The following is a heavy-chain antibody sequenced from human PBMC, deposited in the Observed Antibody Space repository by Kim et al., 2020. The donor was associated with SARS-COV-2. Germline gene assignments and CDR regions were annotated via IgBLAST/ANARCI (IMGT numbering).Heavy chain of an antibody. Sequence: NPSLKSRVTISVDTAKNQFSLKLSSVTAADTAVYYCATVDYGGQGDYFDYWGQGTPVTVSS. CDR3: ATVDYGGQGDYFDY. D-gene: IGHD4-17*01. V-gene: IGHV4-4*09. J-gene: IGHJ4*02.